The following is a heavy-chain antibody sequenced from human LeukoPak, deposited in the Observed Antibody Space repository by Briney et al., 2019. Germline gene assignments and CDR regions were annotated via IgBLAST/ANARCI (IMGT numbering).Heavy chain of an antibody. V-gene: IGHV3-23*01. Sequence: SGVSLRLSCAASGFSFSTYAMTWVRQAPGKGLEWVAAISRSGGSTPYADSEKGRFMISRDNYKNILFLQMNSLGAEDTAIYYCARTNRVGGTSCDHWGQGILVTVSS. D-gene: IGHD1-26*01. J-gene: IGHJ4*02. CDR2: ISRSGGST. CDR1: GFSFSTYA. CDR3: ARTNRVGGTSCDH.